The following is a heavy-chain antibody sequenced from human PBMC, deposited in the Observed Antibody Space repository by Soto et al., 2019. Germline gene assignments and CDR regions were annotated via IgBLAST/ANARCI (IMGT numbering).Heavy chain of an antibody. Sequence: EVQLVESGGGLVKPGGSLRLSRAASGFTFSSYSMNWVRQAPGKGLEWVSSISSSSSFIYYADSVKGRFTISRDNAKNSLYLQMNSLRAEDTAVYYCARDPTLDYDFWSGTRDYWGQGTLVTVSS. D-gene: IGHD3-3*01. CDR3: ARDPTLDYDFWSGTRDY. CDR1: GFTFSSYS. CDR2: ISSSSSFI. J-gene: IGHJ4*02. V-gene: IGHV3-21*01.